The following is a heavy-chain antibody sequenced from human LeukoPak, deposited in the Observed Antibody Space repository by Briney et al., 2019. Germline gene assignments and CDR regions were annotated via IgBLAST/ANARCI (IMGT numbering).Heavy chain of an antibody. CDR3: ARVCSSTSCYTGAFDY. J-gene: IGHJ4*02. CDR2: ISAYNGNT. V-gene: IGHV1-18*01. D-gene: IGHD2-2*02. Sequence: ASVKVSCKASGYTFTSYGISWVRQAPGQGLEWMGWISAYNGNTKYAQKLQGRVTMTTDTSTSIAYMELRSLRSDDTAVYYCARVCSSTSCYTGAFDYWGQGTLVTVSS. CDR1: GYTFTSYG.